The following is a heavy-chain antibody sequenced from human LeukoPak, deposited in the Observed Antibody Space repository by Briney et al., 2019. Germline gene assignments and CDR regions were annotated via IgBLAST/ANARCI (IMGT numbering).Heavy chain of an antibody. J-gene: IGHJ4*02. CDR2: ISGSGDTT. Sequence: GGSLRLSCAASRLTFSSYVMSWVRQPPGKGLEWVSAISGSGDTTSYADSVKGRFTISRDNSKNTLYLQMNSLRAEDTAVYYCANPGRVSGSYNPFDYWGQGTLVTVSS. CDR3: ANPGRVSGSYNPFDY. D-gene: IGHD3-10*01. V-gene: IGHV3-23*01. CDR1: RLTFSSYV.